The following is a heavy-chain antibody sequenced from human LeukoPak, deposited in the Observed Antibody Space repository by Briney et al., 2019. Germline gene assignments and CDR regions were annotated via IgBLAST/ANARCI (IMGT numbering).Heavy chain of an antibody. Sequence: GGSLSLSCAASGFTVSSNYMSWVRQAPGRGLEWVSVIYSGGSTYYADSVKGRFTISRDSSKNTLYLQMNSLRAEDTAVYYCAKDRVIIDAFDIWGQGTMVTVSS. J-gene: IGHJ3*02. V-gene: IGHV3-53*05. CDR2: IYSGGST. CDR1: GFTVSSNY. D-gene: IGHD3-10*01. CDR3: AKDRVIIDAFDI.